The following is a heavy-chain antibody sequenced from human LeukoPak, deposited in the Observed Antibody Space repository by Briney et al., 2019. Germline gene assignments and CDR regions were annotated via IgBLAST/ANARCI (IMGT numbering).Heavy chain of an antibody. CDR2: LNPTGGSA. CDR1: GYTFTSNY. Sequence: GASVKVSCKASGYTFTSNYMHWVRQAPGQGLEWMGILNPTGGSASYAQKFQGRLTMTRDTSTSTVYMALSSLRSEDTAVYYCAREMGATSFDYWGQGTLVTVSS. D-gene: IGHD1-26*01. CDR3: AREMGATSFDY. J-gene: IGHJ4*02. V-gene: IGHV1-46*01.